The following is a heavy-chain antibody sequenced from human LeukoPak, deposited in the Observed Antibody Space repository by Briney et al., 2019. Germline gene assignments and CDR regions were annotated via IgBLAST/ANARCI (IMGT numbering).Heavy chain of an antibody. CDR3: ARGVSGWYYYYYYMDV. D-gene: IGHD6-19*01. CDR2: FDPEDGET. V-gene: IGHV1-24*01. CDR1: GYTLTELS. Sequence: ASVKVSCKVSGYTLTELSMHWVRQAPGKGLEWMGGFDPEDGETFYAQKFQGRVTMTRDTSISTAYMELSRLRSDDTAVYYCARGVSGWYYYYYYMDVWGKGTTATISS. J-gene: IGHJ6*03.